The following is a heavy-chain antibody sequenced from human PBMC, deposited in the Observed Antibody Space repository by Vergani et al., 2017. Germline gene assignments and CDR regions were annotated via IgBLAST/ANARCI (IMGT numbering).Heavy chain of an antibody. CDR2: IKNTGDST. V-gene: IGHV3-23*01. Sequence: EVQLLQSEGAVVQPGGSLRLSCVASGFTFSSHAMSWVRQGHGQGLEWVSSIKNTGDSTYYADSVKGRFTISRDNSKNTLYLQMNSLRVEDTAAYYWGRGSDNYNWGQGTLVTVSS. CDR1: GFTFSSHA. D-gene: IGHD5-24*01. J-gene: IGHJ4*02. CDR3: GRGSDNYN.